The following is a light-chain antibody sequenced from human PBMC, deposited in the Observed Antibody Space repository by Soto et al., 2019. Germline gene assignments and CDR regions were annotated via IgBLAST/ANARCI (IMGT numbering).Light chain of an antibody. J-gene: IGKJ2*01. CDR2: GAY. Sequence: EVVLTQSPGTLSWYPGERATLSCRASQSVTSSYLSWYQKKHGQTPRLLIYGAYNRATGIHDRFSGSGSGTDFSLTINRLETEDFAVYFCQLYTMSPTYIFGPGTRLEIK. CDR3: QLYTMSPTYI. V-gene: IGKV3-20*01. CDR1: QSVTSSY.